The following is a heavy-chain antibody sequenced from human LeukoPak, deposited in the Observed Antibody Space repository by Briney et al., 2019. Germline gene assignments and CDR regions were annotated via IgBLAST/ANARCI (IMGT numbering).Heavy chain of an antibody. D-gene: IGHD4-17*01. CDR1: GFTFSSYG. CDR3: ARGNYGDYDHYGMDV. J-gene: IGHJ6*02. Sequence: SGGSLRLSCAASGFTFSSYGMHWVRQAPGKGLEWVAFIRYDGSNKYYADSVKGRFTISRDNSKNTLYLQMNSLRAEDTAAYYCARGNYGDYDHYGMDVWGQGTTVTVSS. CDR2: IRYDGSNK. V-gene: IGHV3-30*02.